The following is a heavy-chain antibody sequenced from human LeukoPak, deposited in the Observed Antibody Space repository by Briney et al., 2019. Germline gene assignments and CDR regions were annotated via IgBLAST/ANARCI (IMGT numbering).Heavy chain of an antibody. CDR2: IYSGGNT. CDR1: GFSLSSFT. Sequence: GGSLRLSCAASGFSLSSFTMNWVRQAPGKGLEWVSFIYSGGNTYYADSVKGRFTISRDNSKNTVHLQMNSLRAEDTAMYYCARRAGDYSHPYDYWGQGTLVTVSS. V-gene: IGHV3-53*05. J-gene: IGHJ4*02. D-gene: IGHD3-22*01. CDR3: ARRAGDYSHPYDY.